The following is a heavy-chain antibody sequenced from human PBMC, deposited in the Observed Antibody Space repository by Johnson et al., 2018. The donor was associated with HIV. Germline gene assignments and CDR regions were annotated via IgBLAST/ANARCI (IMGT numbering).Heavy chain of an antibody. V-gene: IGHV3-30-3*01. Sequence: VQLVESGGGVVQPGTSLRLACAASGFTFSSFAMHWVRQAPGKGLEWVAFISYDGSNKYYADSVKGRFTISRDNSKNTLYLQMNSLRAEDTAVYYCAKDVNEWVAWIQLWAPAFDIWGQGTMVTVS. CDR2: ISYDGSNK. CDR1: GFTFSSFA. CDR3: AKDVNEWVAWIQLWAPAFDI. J-gene: IGHJ3*02. D-gene: IGHD5-18*01.